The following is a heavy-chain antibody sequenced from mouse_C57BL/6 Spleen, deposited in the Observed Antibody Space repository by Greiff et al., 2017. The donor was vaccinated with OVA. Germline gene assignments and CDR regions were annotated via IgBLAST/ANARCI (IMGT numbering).Heavy chain of an antibody. Sequence: DVHLVESGGGLVKPGGSLKLSCAASGFTFSSYAMSWVRQTPEKRLEWVATISDGGSYTYYPDNVKGRFTISRDNAKNNLYLQMSHLKSEDTAMYYCARPYYGSSCGFAYWGQGTLVTVSA. V-gene: IGHV5-4*01. CDR1: GFTFSSYA. CDR2: ISDGGSYT. CDR3: ARPYYGSSCGFAY. J-gene: IGHJ3*01. D-gene: IGHD1-1*01.